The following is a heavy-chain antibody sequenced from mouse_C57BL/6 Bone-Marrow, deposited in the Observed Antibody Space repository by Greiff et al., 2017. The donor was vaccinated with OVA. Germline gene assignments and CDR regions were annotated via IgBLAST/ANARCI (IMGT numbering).Heavy chain of an antibody. CDR1: GYSITSGYY. J-gene: IGHJ2*01. D-gene: IGHD1-1*01. CDR2: ISYDGSN. V-gene: IGHV3-6*01. Sequence: VQLQQSGPGLVKPSQSLSLTCSVTGYSITSGYYWNWIRQFPGNKLEWMGYISYDGSNNYNPSLKNRISITRDTSKNQFFLKLNSVTTEDTATYYCARDLYYYGNWGQGTTLTVSS. CDR3: ARDLYYYGN.